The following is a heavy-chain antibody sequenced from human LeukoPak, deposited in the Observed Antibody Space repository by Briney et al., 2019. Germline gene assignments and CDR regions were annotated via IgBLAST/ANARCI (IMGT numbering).Heavy chain of an antibody. D-gene: IGHD1-1*01. J-gene: IGHJ4*02. CDR2: IKQDGSAK. CDR3: ASCAGNSCYFDY. CDR1: GFSFISYW. V-gene: IGHV3-7*01. Sequence: PGGSLRLSCAASGFSFISYWMSWVRQAPGKGLEWVANIKQDGSAKNYVDSVKGRFTISRDNAKNSLYLQLNSLRAEDTAVYYCASCAGNSCYFDYWGQGTLVIVSS.